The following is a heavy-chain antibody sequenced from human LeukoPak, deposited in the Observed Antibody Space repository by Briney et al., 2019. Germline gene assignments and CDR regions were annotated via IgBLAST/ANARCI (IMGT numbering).Heavy chain of an antibody. J-gene: IGHJ4*02. CDR3: ARALYYYGSGSYCPY. V-gene: IGHV1-46*01. Sequence: GASVKVSCKASGCTFTSYYMHWVRQAPGQGLEWMGIINPSGGSTSYAQKFQGRVTMTRDTSTSTVYMELSSLRSEDTAVYYCARALYYYGSGSYCPYWGQGTLVTVSS. D-gene: IGHD3-10*01. CDR2: INPSGGST. CDR1: GCTFTSYY.